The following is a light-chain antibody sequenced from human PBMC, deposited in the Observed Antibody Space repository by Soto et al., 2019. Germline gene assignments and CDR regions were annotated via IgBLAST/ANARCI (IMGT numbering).Light chain of an antibody. CDR1: SSNIGGNS. CDR2: DDN. CDR3: GSWDSSLSAYV. J-gene: IGLJ1*01. V-gene: IGLV1-51*01. Sequence: SVLTQPPSVSADPGQKVTISCSGSSSNIGGNSVSWYQQLPGTAPKLLIYDDNKRPSGIPDRFSGSKSGTSATLGITGFQTGDEADYYCGSWDSSLSAYVFGTGTEVTVL.